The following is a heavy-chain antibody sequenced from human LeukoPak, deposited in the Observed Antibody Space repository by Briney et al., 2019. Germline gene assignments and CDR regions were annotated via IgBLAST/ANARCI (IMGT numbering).Heavy chain of an antibody. CDR3: TRARYCSSTSCYAPYFDY. Sequence: GGSLRLSCTASGFTFGDYAMSWFRQAPGKGLEWVGFIRSKAYGGTTEYAASVKGRFTISRDDSKSIAYLQMNSLKTEDTAVYYCTRARYCSSTSCYAPYFDYWGQGTLVTVSS. J-gene: IGHJ4*02. D-gene: IGHD2-2*01. CDR2: IRSKAYGGTT. V-gene: IGHV3-49*03. CDR1: GFTFGDYA.